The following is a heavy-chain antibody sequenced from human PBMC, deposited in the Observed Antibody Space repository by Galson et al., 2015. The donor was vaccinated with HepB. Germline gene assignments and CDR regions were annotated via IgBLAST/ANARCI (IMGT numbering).Heavy chain of an antibody. V-gene: IGHV4-4*02. J-gene: IGHJ3*02. CDR1: GDSISSRNW. CDR3: AREGSAHADAFDI. D-gene: IGHD2-15*01. CDR2: IYNSATT. Sequence: ETLSLTCAVSGDSISSRNWWSWVRQPTGKGLEWIGEIYNSATTAYNPSLKSRVTISIDKSKNDFSLKLNSVTAADTAVYYCAREGSAHADAFDIWGQGTMVIVSS.